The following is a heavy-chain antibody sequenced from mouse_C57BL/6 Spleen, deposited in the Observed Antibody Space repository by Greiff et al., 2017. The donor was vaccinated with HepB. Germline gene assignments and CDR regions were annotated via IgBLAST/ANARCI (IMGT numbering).Heavy chain of an antibody. D-gene: IGHD1-1*01. J-gene: IGHJ3*01. CDR2: IDPSDSYT. CDR1: GYTFTSYW. CDR3: ARWGTTEGFAY. Sequence: QVQLQQPGAELVMPGASVKLSCKASGYTFTSYWMHWVKQRPGQGLEWIGEIDPSDSYTNYNQKFKGKSTLTVDKYSSTAYMQLSSLTSEDSAVYYCARWGTTEGFAYWGQGTLVTVSA. V-gene: IGHV1-69*01.